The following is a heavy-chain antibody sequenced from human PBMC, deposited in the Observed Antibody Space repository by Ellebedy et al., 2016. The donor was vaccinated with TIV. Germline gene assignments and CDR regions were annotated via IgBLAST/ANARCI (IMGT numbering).Heavy chain of an antibody. Sequence: GGSLRLXCAASGFTFSSYDMNWVRQAPGKGLEWISYIGSGSDTIYYADSVKGRFTISRDNAKNSLYLQMNSLRAEDTAVYYCARVWSSMMDVWGKGTTVTVSS. J-gene: IGHJ6*04. CDR1: GFTFSSYD. CDR3: ARVWSSMMDV. D-gene: IGHD2-2*01. V-gene: IGHV3-48*04. CDR2: IGSGSDTI.